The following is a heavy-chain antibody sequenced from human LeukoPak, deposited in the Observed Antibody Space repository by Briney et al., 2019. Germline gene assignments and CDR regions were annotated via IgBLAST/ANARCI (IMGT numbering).Heavy chain of an antibody. V-gene: IGHV3-7*03. CDR2: IKQDGSEK. J-gene: IGHJ3*02. CDR1: GFTFSSYA. CDR3: ARPRSYYYDSSGYPDAFDI. D-gene: IGHD3-22*01. Sequence: GGSLRLSCAASGFTFSSYAMSWVRQAPGKGLEWVANIKQDGSEKYYVDSVKGRFAISRDNAKNSLYLQMNSLRAEDTAVYYCARPRSYYYDSSGYPDAFDIWGQGTMVTVSS.